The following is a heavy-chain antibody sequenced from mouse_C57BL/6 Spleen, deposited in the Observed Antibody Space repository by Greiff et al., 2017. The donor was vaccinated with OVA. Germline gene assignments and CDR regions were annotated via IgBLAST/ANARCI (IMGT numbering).Heavy chain of an antibody. D-gene: IGHD3-3*01. J-gene: IGHJ3*01. CDR1: GYTFTDYN. CDR2: INPNNGGT. Sequence: VQLQQSGPELVKPGASVKMSCKASGYTFTDYNMHWVKQSHGQSLEWIGYINPNNGGTSYNQKFKGKATLTVNKSSSTAYMELRSLTSEDSAVYDCATGGLRGFAYWGKGTLVTVSA. V-gene: IGHV1-22*01. CDR3: ATGGLRGFAY.